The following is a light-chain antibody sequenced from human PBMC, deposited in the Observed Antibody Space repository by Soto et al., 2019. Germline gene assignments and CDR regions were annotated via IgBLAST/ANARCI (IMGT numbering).Light chain of an antibody. CDR1: QSVSSY. CDR3: QQRSNWPT. CDR2: DAS. J-gene: IGKJ1*01. Sequence: EIVLTQSPATLSLSPGERATLSCRASQSVSSYLAWYQQKPGQAPRLLIYDASNRATGIPARFSGSGSGTDFTLTTSSLEPEDFAVYYCQQRSNWPTFGQGTKV. V-gene: IGKV3-11*01.